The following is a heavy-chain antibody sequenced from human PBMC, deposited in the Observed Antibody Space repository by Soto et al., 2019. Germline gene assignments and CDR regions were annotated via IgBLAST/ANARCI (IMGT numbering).Heavy chain of an antibody. CDR1: GGSITSVGYY. V-gene: IGHV4-30-4*08. CDR3: ARGPAGDKVDY. J-gene: IGHJ4*02. Sequence: QVQLQESGPGLVEPSQTLSLTCTVSGGSITSVGYYWSWIRQPPGEGLEWIGHIYNIGSTYNNPSLKSRVTISVDTSKNQFSLKLSSVTAADTAVYYCARGPAGDKVDYWGQGTLVTVSS. CDR2: IYNIGST. D-gene: IGHD7-27*01.